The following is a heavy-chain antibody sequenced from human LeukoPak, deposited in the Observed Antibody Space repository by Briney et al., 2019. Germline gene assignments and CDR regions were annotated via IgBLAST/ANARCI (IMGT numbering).Heavy chain of an antibody. CDR1: GYTFTGYY. D-gene: IGHD3-22*01. CDR2: FDPEDGER. J-gene: IGHJ4*02. Sequence: GASVKVSCKASGYTFTGYYIHWVRQAPGKGLEWMGTFDPEDGERLYAQKFQGRLTMTEDTSTDTAYMELSSLRSEDTAVYYCATAYSYDSSAYYRLDYWGQGTLVTVSS. CDR3: ATAYSYDSSAYYRLDY. V-gene: IGHV1-24*01.